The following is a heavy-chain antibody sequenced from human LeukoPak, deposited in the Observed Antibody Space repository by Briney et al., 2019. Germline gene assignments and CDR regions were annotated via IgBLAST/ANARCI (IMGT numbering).Heavy chain of an antibody. V-gene: IGHV3-30-3*01. D-gene: IGHD6-19*01. CDR2: ISYDGSNK. J-gene: IGHJ4*02. Sequence: GGSLRLSCATSGFSFSNYAMHWLRQAPGKGLEWVTVISYDGSNKYYADSVKGRFTISRDNSKNTLYLQMNSLRAEDTAVYYCARGGSGFVDYWGQGTLVTVSS. CDR1: GFSFSNYA. CDR3: ARGGSGFVDY.